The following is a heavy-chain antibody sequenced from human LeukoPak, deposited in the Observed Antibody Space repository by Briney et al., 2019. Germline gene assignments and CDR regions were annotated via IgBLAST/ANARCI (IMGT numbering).Heavy chain of an antibody. CDR3: GREPYSTTSIDY. V-gene: IGHV3-21*01. CDR1: GFTFSSYV. J-gene: IGHJ4*02. D-gene: IGHD6-13*01. CDR2: ISSSSTYI. Sequence: GGSLRLSCAASGFTFSSYVLSWVRQAPGKGLEWVSFISSSSTYIYYADSLKGRFTISRDNAKNSLYLQVDSLRAEDTAVYYCGREPYSTTSIDYWGQGTLVTVSS.